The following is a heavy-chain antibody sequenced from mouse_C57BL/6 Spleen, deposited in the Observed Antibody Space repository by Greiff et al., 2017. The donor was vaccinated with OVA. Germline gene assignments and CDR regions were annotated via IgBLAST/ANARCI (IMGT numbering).Heavy chain of an antibody. D-gene: IGHD1-1*01. CDR3: ASGVLASILYGSSSDY. J-gene: IGHJ2*01. V-gene: IGHV1-54*01. CDR2: INPGSGGT. CDR1: GYAFTNYL. Sequence: QVQLQQSGAELVRPGTSVKVSCKASGYAFTNYLIEWVKQRPGQGLEWIGVINPGSGGTNYNEKFKGKATLTAAKSSSTAYMQLSSLTSADSAVFFCASGVLASILYGSSSDYWGQGTTLTVSS.